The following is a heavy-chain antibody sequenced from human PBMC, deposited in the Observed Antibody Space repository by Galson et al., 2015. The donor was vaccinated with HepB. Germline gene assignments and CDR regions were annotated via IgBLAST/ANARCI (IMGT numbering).Heavy chain of an antibody. Sequence: SLRLSCAASGFTFSSYSMNWVRQAPGKGLEWVSSISSSSSYIYYADSVKGRFTISRDNAKNSLYLQMNSLRAEDTAVYYCARDGVIVGATFDYWGQGTLVTVSS. J-gene: IGHJ4*02. CDR2: ISSSSSYI. D-gene: IGHD1-26*01. CDR3: ARDGVIVGATFDY. CDR1: GFTFSSYS. V-gene: IGHV3-21*01.